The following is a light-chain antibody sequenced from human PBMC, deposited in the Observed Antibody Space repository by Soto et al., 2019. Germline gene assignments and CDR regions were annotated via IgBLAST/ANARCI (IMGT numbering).Light chain of an antibody. J-gene: IGKJ1*01. V-gene: IGKV3-15*01. Sequence: EIVMTQSPATLSVSPGERATLSCRASQSVSSNLAWYQQKPGQAPWLLIYGASTRATGIPVSFSGSGSETEFTLSSSRLQSEDFAVYYCHQDNNWLTFGQGTKLEIK. CDR2: GAS. CDR3: HQDNNWLT. CDR1: QSVSSN.